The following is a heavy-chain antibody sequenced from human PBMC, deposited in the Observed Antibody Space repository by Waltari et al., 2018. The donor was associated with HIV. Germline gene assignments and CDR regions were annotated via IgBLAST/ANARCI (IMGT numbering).Heavy chain of an antibody. CDR1: GFTFRSVS. V-gene: IGHV3-64*01. J-gene: IGHJ3*02. Sequence: EVQLVESGGGLVQPGGSLRLSGAASGFTFRSVSMHWVRQAQGKGLQYVSAITGDGGSTFYANSVKGRFTISRDNSKNTLYLQMGSLRADDMAVYYCTRNCNHDAFDIWGRGTMVTVS. CDR3: TRNCNHDAFDI. D-gene: IGHD1-1*01. CDR2: ITGDGGST.